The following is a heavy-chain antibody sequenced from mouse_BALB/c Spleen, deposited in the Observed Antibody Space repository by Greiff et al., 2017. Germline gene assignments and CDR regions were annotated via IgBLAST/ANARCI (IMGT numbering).Heavy chain of an antibody. Sequence: EVKLVESGPSLVKPSQTLSLTCSVTGDSITSGYWNWIRKFPGNKLEYMGYISYSGSTYYNPSLKSRISITRDTSKNQYYLQLKSVTTEDTATYYCARCEATATSFDYWGQGTTLTVSS. CDR2: ISYSGST. CDR1: GDSITSGY. V-gene: IGHV3-8*02. J-gene: IGHJ2*01. D-gene: IGHD1-2*01. CDR3: ARCEATATSFDY.